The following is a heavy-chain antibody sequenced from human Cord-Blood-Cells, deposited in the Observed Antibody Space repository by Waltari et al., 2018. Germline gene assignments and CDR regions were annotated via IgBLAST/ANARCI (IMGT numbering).Heavy chain of an antibody. J-gene: IGHJ6*02. CDR2: IIPIFGTA. V-gene: IGHV1-69*01. Sequence: QVQLVQSGAEVKKPGSSVKVSCKASVGTFSSYAISWVRQAPGPGLEWMGGIIPIFGTANYAQKFQGRVTITADESTSTAYMELSSLRSEDTAVYYCARECGGDCYYYYYGMDVWGQGTTVTVSS. CDR3: ARECGGDCYYYYYGMDV. CDR1: VGTFSSYA. D-gene: IGHD2-21*02.